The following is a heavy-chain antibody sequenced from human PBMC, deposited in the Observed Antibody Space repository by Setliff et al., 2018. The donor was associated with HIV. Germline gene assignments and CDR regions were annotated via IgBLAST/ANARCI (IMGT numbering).Heavy chain of an antibody. CDR2: IGPRHADT. CDR1: GYTFIDYF. J-gene: IGHJ5*01. V-gene: IGHV1-2*02. Sequence: ASVKVSCKASGYTFIDYFMHWVRQAPGQGLEWMGWIGPRHADTRIAQRFRGRVSLTRDTSISTAYMELGGLHSDDTALYFCARDPRTDSSYAWFDSWGQGTLVTVSS. CDR3: ARDPRTDSSYAWFDS. D-gene: IGHD6-6*01.